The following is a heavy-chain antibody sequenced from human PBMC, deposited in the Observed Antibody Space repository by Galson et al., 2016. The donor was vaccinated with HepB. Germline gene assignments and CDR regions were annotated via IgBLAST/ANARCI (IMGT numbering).Heavy chain of an antibody. V-gene: IGHV3-7*03. J-gene: IGHJ6*02. Sequence: SLRLSCAASGFSFSSHWMSWVRQAPGKGLEWVANINQDGSETHYVDSMKGRFTISRDNAKKSLYLQMNSLRVGDTAVYYCARAGGFLGWLPTPYYYGVDVWGQGTTVTVSS. CDR2: INQDGSET. CDR3: ARAGGFLGWLPTPYYYGVDV. CDR1: GFSFSSHW. D-gene: IGHD3-3*01.